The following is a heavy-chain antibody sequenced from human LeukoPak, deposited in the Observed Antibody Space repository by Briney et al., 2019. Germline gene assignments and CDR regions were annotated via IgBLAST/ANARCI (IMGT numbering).Heavy chain of an antibody. CDR2: ISYSGDTT. Sequence: GGSLRLSCAASGFTFSSYSMNWVRQAPGKGLEWVSVISYSGDTTYYADSVKGRFTFSRDNSRNTLYLQMSNLRVEDTAIYYCAKTAAAAGPTRHFDFWGQGSLVTVSS. CDR3: AKTAAAAGPTRHFDF. J-gene: IGHJ4*02. CDR1: GFTFSSYS. V-gene: IGHV3-23*01. D-gene: IGHD6-13*01.